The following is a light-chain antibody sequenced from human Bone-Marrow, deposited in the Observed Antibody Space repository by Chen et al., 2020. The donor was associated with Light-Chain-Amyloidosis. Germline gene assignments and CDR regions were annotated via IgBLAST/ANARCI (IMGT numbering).Light chain of an antibody. CDR3: QSADSSGTYEVI. V-gene: IGLV3-25*03. CDR2: RDT. Sequence: SYELTQPPSVSVSPGQTARITCSGDDLPTKYAYWYQQNPGQAPVLVIHRDTERPSGISERFSGSSSGTTATLTISGVQAEDEADYHWQSADSSGTYEVIFGGGTKLTVL. CDR1: DLPTKY. J-gene: IGLJ2*01.